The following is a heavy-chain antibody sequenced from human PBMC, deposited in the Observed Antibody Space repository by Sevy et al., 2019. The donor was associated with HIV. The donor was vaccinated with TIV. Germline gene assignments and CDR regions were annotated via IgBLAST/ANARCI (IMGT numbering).Heavy chain of an antibody. Sequence: GGSLRLSCTSSGFTFGDYAMSWFRQAPGKGLEWVAFIRRNSHEPYGGTTEYAASVKGRFTISRDDSESNAYLQMNSLKTEETAVYYCTGPRATADTPEYFFDYWGQGILVTVSS. V-gene: IGHV3-49*03. J-gene: IGHJ4*02. D-gene: IGHD5-12*01. CDR1: GFTFGDYA. CDR3: TGPRATADTPEYFFDY. CDR2: IRRNSHEPYGGTT.